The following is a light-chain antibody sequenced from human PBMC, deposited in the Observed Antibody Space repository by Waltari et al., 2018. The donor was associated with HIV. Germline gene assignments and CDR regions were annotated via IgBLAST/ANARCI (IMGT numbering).Light chain of an antibody. Sequence: QSALTQPASVSGSPGQSITISSTGPISNIGANNYVSWYQQHPGKAPKLIIYEVTQRPSGVSNRFSGSKSGNTASLTISGLQAEDEADYHCCSYAGSESSEVFGGGTKLTVL. J-gene: IGLJ2*01. V-gene: IGLV2-23*02. CDR3: CSYAGSESSEV. CDR2: EVT. CDR1: ISNIGANNY.